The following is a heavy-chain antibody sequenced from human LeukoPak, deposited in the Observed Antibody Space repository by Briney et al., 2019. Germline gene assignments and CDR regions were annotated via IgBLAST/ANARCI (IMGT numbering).Heavy chain of an antibody. CDR3: ARHAGSTYYYYYMDV. D-gene: IGHD3-10*01. V-gene: IGHV4-39*01. CDR1: GGSISSYY. CDR2: LYYRGST. Sequence: SETLSLTCTVSGGSISSYYWGWIRQPPGKGLEWIGGLYYRGSTYYNPSLKSRVTISVDTSKNQFSLKMTSVTAADTAVYYCARHAGSTYYYYYMDVWGKGTTVTISS. J-gene: IGHJ6*03.